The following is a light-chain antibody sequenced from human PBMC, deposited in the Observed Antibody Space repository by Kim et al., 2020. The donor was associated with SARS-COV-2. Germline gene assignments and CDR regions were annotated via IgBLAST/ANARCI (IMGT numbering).Light chain of an antibody. CDR3: QTWGAGFHWV. CDR2: VNNDGSH. Sequence: QLVLTQSPSASASLGASVKLTCTLSSGHTTNAIAWHQQQPGKGPRFLMKVNNDGSHTKGDGIPDRFSGSSSGAERYLTISSLQSEDEADYYCQTWGAGFHWVFGGGTQLTV. J-gene: IGLJ3*02. V-gene: IGLV4-69*01. CDR1: SGHTTNA.